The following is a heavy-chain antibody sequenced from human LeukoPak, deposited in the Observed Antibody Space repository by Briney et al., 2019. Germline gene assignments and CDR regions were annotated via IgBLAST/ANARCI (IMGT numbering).Heavy chain of an antibody. Sequence: GGSLRLSCAASGFTFSSYWMSWVRQAPGKGLEWVSRISSDGSSTSYADSVKGRFTISSDNSKNTLYLQMNSLRAEDTAVYYCARLSPSSSGWDYYYYYYMDVWGKGTTVIVAS. CDR3: ARLSPSSSGWDYYYYYYMDV. CDR1: GFTFSSYW. D-gene: IGHD6-19*01. CDR2: ISSDGSST. J-gene: IGHJ6*03. V-gene: IGHV3-74*03.